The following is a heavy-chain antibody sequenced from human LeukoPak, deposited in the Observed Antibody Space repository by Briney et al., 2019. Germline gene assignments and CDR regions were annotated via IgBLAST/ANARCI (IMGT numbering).Heavy chain of an antibody. CDR1: GLTFKDYW. V-gene: IGHV3-74*01. CDR2: INEDGSDT. J-gene: IGHJ4*02. Sequence: PGGSLRLSCAGSGLTFKDYWVHWVRQGPGKGLVWVSRINEDGSDTTYADSVKGRFTVSRDNARNTVYLQMDSLRAEDTAVYYCAKDMTGMRDYWGQGTLVTVSS. D-gene: IGHD3-9*01. CDR3: AKDMTGMRDY.